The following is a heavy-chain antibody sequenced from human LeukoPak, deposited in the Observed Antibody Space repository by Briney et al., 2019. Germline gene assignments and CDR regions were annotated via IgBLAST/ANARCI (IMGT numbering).Heavy chain of an antibody. CDR1: GYTFTSYA. J-gene: IGHJ5*02. D-gene: IGHD3-10*01. Sequence: GASVKVSCTASGYTFTSYAMHWVRQAPGQGLEWMGWINAGNGNTKYSQKFQGRVTITRDTSASTAYMELSSLRSEDTAVYYCAREKLTGGFDPWGQGTLVTVSS. CDR3: AREKLTGGFDP. V-gene: IGHV1-3*01. CDR2: INAGNGNT.